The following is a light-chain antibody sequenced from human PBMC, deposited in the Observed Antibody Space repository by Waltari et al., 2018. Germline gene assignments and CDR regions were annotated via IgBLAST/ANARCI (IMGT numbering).Light chain of an antibody. V-gene: IGLV2-14*01. J-gene: IGLJ2*01. CDR2: EVS. CDR3: SSYTSSSKGV. Sequence: QSALTQPASVSGSPGQSITISCTGTSSDVVGYNYVSWYQQHPGKAPKLMIYEVSNRASGVVNRFSGSKSGNTAALTISGLQAEDEADYYCSSYTSSSKGVFGGGTKLTVL. CDR1: SSDVVGYNY.